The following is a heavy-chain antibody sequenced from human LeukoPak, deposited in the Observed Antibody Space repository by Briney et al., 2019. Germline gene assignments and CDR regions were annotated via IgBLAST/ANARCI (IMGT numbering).Heavy chain of an antibody. J-gene: IGHJ6*03. V-gene: IGHV3-21*01. Sequence: GGSLRLSCAASGFTFSSYSMNWVRQAPGKWLEWVSRITRSSIYIYYADSVKGRFTISRDNAKNSLFLQMNSLRAEDTAVYFCASYIRYLTMDVWGKGTTVIISS. CDR1: GFTFSSYS. D-gene: IGHD3-9*01. CDR3: ASYIRYLTMDV. CDR2: ITRSSIYI.